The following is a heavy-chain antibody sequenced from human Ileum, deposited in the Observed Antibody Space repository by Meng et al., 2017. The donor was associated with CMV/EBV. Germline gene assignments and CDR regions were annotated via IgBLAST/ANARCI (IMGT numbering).Heavy chain of an antibody. CDR3: ASARGYCTDNSCYGQYWFDP. V-gene: IGHV1-46*02. CDR1: GYSSDDYY. D-gene: IGHD2-2*01. CDR2: INLSGGST. Sequence: QVQLVLSGAEVKTPGAWVKVSGKASGYSSDDYYLNWVRQAPGQGLEWMGIINLSGGSTSYAQKFQGRVTMTRDTSTSTVYMELSSLRSEDTDVYYCASARGYCTDNSCYGQYWFDPWGQGTMVTVSS. J-gene: IGHJ5*02.